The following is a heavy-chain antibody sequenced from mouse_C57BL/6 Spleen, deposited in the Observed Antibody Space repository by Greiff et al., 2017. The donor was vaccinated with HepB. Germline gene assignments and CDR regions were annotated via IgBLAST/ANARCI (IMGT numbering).Heavy chain of an antibody. CDR2: IDPSDSET. CDR3: ARFDGYYVGGY. D-gene: IGHD2-3*01. Sequence: QVQLQQPGAELVRPGSSVKLSCKASGYTFTSYWMHWVKQRPIQGLEWIGNIDPSDSETHYNQKFKDKATLTVDKSSSTAYMQLSSLTSEDSAVYYCARFDGYYVGGYWGQGTTLTVSS. V-gene: IGHV1-52*01. CDR1: GYTFTSYW. J-gene: IGHJ2*01.